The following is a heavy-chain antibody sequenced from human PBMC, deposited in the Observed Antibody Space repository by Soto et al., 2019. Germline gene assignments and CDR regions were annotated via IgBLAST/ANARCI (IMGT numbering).Heavy chain of an antibody. CDR1: GFTFRSYG. J-gene: IGHJ6*02. Sequence: QVQLVESGGGVVQPGRSLRLSCAASGFTFRSYGMHWVRQAPGKGLEWVAVIWYDGSNKYYADSVKGRFTISRDNSKNMLYLQMNRLRAEDTAVYYCARDFAPRYFGLGDVWGQGTTVTVSS. CDR2: IWYDGSNK. V-gene: IGHV3-33*01. CDR3: ARDFAPRYFGLGDV. D-gene: IGHD3-9*01.